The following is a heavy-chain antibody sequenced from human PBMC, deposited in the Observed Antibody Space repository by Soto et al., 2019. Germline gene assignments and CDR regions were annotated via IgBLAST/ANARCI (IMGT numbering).Heavy chain of an antibody. CDR2: ISSSGSTI. V-gene: IGHV3-11*01. CDR3: AREGPSSWYPSKGVYNGMDV. D-gene: IGHD6-13*01. CDR1: GFTFSDYY. J-gene: IGHJ6*02. Sequence: QVQLVESGGGLVKPGGSLRLSCAASGFTFSDYYMSWIRQAPGKGLEWGSYISSSGSTIYYADSVKGRFTISRDNAKNSLYLQMNSLSAEDTAVYYCAREGPSSWYPSKGVYNGMDVWGQGTTVTVSS.